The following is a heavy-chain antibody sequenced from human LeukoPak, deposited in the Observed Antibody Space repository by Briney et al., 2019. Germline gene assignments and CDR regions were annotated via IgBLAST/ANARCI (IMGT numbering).Heavy chain of an antibody. D-gene: IGHD6-6*01. CDR1: GYTFSGFY. V-gene: IGHV1-18*04. Sequence: ASVKVSCKASGYTFSGFYIHWVRQAPGQGLEWVGWISPYNGNTNYAQKLQGRVTMTTDTSTSPAYMELRSLRSDDTAVYYCARTTDSSSLDYWGQGTLVTVS. CDR2: ISPYNGNT. J-gene: IGHJ4*02. CDR3: ARTTDSSSLDY.